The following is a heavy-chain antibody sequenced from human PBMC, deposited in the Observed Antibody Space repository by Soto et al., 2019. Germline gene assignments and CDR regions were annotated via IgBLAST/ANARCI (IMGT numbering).Heavy chain of an antibody. V-gene: IGHV1-69*02. CDR3: ARTDSGSGSYWYFDL. CDR1: GGTFSSYT. D-gene: IGHD3-10*01. CDR2: IIPILGIA. J-gene: IGHJ2*01. Sequence: QVQLVQSGAEVKKPGSSVKVSCKASGGTFSSYTISWVRQAPGQGLEWMGRIIPILGIANYAQKFQGRVTITADKSTSTAYIELSSLRSDDTAVYYCARTDSGSGSYWYFDLWGRGTLVTVSS.